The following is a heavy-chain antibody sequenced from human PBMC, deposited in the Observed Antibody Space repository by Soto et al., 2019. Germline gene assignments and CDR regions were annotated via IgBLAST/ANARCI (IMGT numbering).Heavy chain of an antibody. V-gene: IGHV3-30*18. CDR2: ISYDGSNK. CDR1: GFTFSSYG. D-gene: IGHD6-6*01. CDR3: AKENKLAARPYWGYFDY. J-gene: IGHJ4*02. Sequence: QVQLVESGGGVVQPGRSLRLSCAASGFTFSSYGMHWVRQAPGKGLEWVAVISYDGSNKYYADSVKGRFTISRDNSKNTLYLQMNSLRAEDKAVYYCAKENKLAARPYWGYFDYWGQGTLVTVSS.